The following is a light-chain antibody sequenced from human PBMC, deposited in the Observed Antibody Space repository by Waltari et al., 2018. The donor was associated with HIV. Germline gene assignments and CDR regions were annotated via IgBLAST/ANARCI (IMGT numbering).Light chain of an antibody. J-gene: IGLJ2*01. Sequence: QSVLTQPPSASGTPGQRVTIPCSGSSSNIGSHTDNWYQKPPGTAPKLLIYSNNQRPSGVPDRFSGSKSGTSASLAISGLQSEDEADYYCAVWGDSLNGPVFGGGTKLTVL. CDR2: SNN. V-gene: IGLV1-44*01. CDR3: AVWGDSLNGPV. CDR1: SSNIGSHT.